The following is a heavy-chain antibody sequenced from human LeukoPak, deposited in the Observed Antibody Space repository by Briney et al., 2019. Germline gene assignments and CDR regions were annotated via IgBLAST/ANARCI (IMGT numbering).Heavy chain of an antibody. V-gene: IGHV5-51*01. J-gene: IGHJ4*02. CDR3: TRLSIADGKDY. Sequence: GESLKISCQGSGYDSGVSFTSHSLAWVRQMPGEGLEWMGIIYPRDTITLDSPSFQGQVTISADTSIHTAYMQWISLKDSDTAIYYCTRLSIADGKDYWGQGTLVSVSS. CDR1: GYDSGVSFTSHS. D-gene: IGHD1-1*01. CDR2: IYPRDTIT.